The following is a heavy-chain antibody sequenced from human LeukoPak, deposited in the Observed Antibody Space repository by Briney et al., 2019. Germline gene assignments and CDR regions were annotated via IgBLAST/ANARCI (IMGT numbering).Heavy chain of an antibody. Sequence: HAGGSLRLSCAASGFTFSSYWMHWVRQAPGKGLVWVSRINSDGSSTSYADSVKGRFTISRDNSKNTLYLQMNSLRAEDTAVYYCAKDNTHGVRGVLDYWGQGTLVTVSS. CDR1: GFTFSSYW. CDR3: AKDNTHGVRGVLDY. J-gene: IGHJ4*02. V-gene: IGHV3-74*01. CDR2: INSDGSST. D-gene: IGHD3-10*01.